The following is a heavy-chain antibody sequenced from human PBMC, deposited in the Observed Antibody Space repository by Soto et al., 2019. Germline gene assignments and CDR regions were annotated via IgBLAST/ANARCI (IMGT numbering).Heavy chain of an antibody. CDR1: GGSFSGYD. CDR3: ARAPFYYYGMDV. CDR2: INHSGST. V-gene: IGHV4-34*01. Sequence: PSETLSLTCAVYGGSFSGYDWSWIRQPPGKGLEWIGEINHSGSTNYNPSLKSRVTISVDTSKNQFSLKLSSVTAADTAVYYCARAPFYYYGMDVWGQGTTVTVSS. J-gene: IGHJ6*02.